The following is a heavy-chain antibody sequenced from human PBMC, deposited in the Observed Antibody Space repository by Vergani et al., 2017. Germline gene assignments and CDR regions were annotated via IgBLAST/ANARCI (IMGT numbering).Heavy chain of an antibody. D-gene: IGHD1-1*01. CDR1: GFTFSSHG. V-gene: IGHV3-33*01. CDR3: ARWGNEKRLDS. Sequence: QVQLVESEGGVVQPGRSLTFFCVASGFTFSSHGMHWVRQAPGKGLEWVAVIWYDGSNKYYGDSVKGRFTISRDNSKNTLYLQMNSLRVEDTAVYYCARWGNEKRLDSWGQGTLVTVSS. CDR2: IWYDGSNK. J-gene: IGHJ5*01.